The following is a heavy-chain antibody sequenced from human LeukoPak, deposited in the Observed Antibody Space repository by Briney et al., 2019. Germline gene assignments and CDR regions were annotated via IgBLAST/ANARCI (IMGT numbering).Heavy chain of an antibody. Sequence: PSETLSLTCTVSGGSISSYYWSWIRQPPGKGLEWIGYIYYSGSTNYNPSLKSRVTISVDTSKNQFSLKLSSVTAADTAVYYCAGSRRSGSQWDYWGQGTLVTVSS. CDR1: GGSISSYY. CDR2: IYYSGST. D-gene: IGHD3-10*01. CDR3: AGSRRSGSQWDY. J-gene: IGHJ4*02. V-gene: IGHV4-59*01.